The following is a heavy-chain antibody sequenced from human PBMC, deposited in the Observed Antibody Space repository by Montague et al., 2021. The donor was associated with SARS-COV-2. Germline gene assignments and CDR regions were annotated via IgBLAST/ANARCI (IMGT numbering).Heavy chain of an antibody. J-gene: IGHJ4*02. CDR2: YSGST. V-gene: IGHV4-39*02. CDR3: ARDQGVYCSGGSCYNFYY. D-gene: IGHD2-15*01. Sequence: YSGSTYYNPSLKSRVTISVDTSMNPFSLKLSSVTAADTAVYYCARDQGVYCSGGSCYNFYYWGQGTLVHVSS.